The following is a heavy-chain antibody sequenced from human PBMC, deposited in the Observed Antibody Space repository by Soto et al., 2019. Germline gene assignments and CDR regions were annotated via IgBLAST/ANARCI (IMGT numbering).Heavy chain of an antibody. CDR2: ISGSGGST. D-gene: IGHD3-16*01. CDR1: GFTFSSYA. V-gene: IGHV3-23*01. J-gene: IGHJ5*02. Sequence: EVQLLESGGGLVQPGGSLRLSCAASGFTFSSYAMSWVRQAPGKGLEWVSAISGSGGSTYYADSVKGRFTISREHSKNTLIRKKNTEGAEEGAVFNCGKGRVSRHLRLVGDRDLLPGGKGT. CDR3: GKGRVSRHLRLVGDRDLLP.